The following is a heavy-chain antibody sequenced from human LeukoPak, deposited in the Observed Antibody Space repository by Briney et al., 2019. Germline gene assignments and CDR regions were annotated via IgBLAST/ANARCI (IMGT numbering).Heavy chain of an antibody. J-gene: IGHJ4*02. CDR3: AREGTYNYDSSGFGDY. V-gene: IGHV3-74*01. CDR1: GFTFSNYW. CDR2: IMIDVTNT. Sequence: GGSLTLSCAASGFTFSNYWMHWVRQAPGQGLEWVSRIMIDVTNTTYADSVKGRFTISRDNAKNTLYLQMNSLRADHTAVYYCAREGTYNYDSSGFGDYWGQGTLVTVSS. D-gene: IGHD3-22*01.